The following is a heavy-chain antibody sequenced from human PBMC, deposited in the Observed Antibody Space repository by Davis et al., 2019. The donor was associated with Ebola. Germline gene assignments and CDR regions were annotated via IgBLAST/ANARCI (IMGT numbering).Heavy chain of an antibody. CDR2: IYHSGST. V-gene: IGHV4-4*02. J-gene: IGHJ4*02. CDR1: GGSISSSNW. D-gene: IGHD1-26*01. CDR3: ARGGVGANFDY. Sequence: SETLSLTCAVSGGSISSSNWWSWVRQPPGKGLEWIGEIYHSGSTNYNPSLKSRVTISVDKSKNQFSLRLRSLTAADTAVYYCARGGVGANFDYWGQGTLVTVSS.